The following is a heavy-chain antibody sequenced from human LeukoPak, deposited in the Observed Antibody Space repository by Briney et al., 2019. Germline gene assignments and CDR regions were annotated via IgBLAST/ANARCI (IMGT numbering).Heavy chain of an antibody. CDR3: ARASHTDADY. Sequence: SETLSLTCTVSGGSISSGGYYWSWIRQHPGKGLEWIGYISYSGSTYYNPSLKSRVTISVDTSKNQFSLKLSSVTAADAAVYYCARASHTDADYWGQGTLVTVSS. CDR2: ISYSGST. J-gene: IGHJ4*02. CDR1: GGSISSGGYY. V-gene: IGHV4-31*03. D-gene: IGHD6-6*01.